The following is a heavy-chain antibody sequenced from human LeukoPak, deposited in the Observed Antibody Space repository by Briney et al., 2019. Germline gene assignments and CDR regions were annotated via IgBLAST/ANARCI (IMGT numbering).Heavy chain of an antibody. V-gene: IGHV1-2*02. J-gene: IGHJ3*02. CDR3: ARDSLAYCGGDCYLDAFDI. D-gene: IGHD2-21*02. Sequence: ASVKVSCKASGYTFTGYYMHWVRQAPGQGLEWMGWINPNSGGTNNAQKLQGSVTMTRDTSISTAYMELSRLRSDDTAVYYCARDSLAYCGGDCYLDAFDIWGQGTMVTVSS. CDR1: GYTFTGYY. CDR2: INPNSGGT.